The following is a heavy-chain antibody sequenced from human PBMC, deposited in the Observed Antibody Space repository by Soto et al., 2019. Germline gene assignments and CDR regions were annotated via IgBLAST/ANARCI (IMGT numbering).Heavy chain of an antibody. D-gene: IGHD2-15*01. CDR1: GYTFTSYY. J-gene: IGHJ4*02. CDR3: ARDLGGGGSSPPDY. Sequence: QVQLVQSGAEVKKPGASVKVSCKASGYTFTSYYMHWVRQAPGQGLEWMGIINPSGGSTSYAQKFQGRVTMTRDTSTSSVYMDVSSLRSEDTAVYYCARDLGGGGSSPPDYWGQGTLVTVSS. CDR2: INPSGGST. V-gene: IGHV1-46*03.